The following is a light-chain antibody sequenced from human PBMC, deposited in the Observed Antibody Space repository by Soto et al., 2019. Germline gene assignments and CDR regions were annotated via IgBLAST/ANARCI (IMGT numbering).Light chain of an antibody. CDR1: SSNIGAGYD. CDR3: QSYYSSLRGV. J-gene: IGLJ1*01. V-gene: IGLV1-40*01. CDR2: GNS. Sequence: QSVLTQPPSVSGAPGQRVTISCTGSSSNIGAGYDVHWYQQLPGRAPKLLIYGNSNRPSGVPDRFSGSKSGTSASLAITGLQAEDEADYYCQSYYSSLRGVFGAVTKLTVL.